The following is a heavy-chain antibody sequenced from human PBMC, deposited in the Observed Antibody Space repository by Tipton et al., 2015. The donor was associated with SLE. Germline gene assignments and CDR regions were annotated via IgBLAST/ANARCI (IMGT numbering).Heavy chain of an antibody. CDR1: GGSISSYY. CDR2: IYYSGST. Sequence: TLSLTCTVSGGSISSYYWSWIRQPPGKGLEWIGYIYYSGSTSYNPSLKSRVTISVDTSKNQFSLKLSSATAADTAGYYCARWAGPTVNFDYWGQGTLVTVSS. V-gene: IGHV4-59*01. J-gene: IGHJ4*02. D-gene: IGHD4-11*01. CDR3: ARWAGPTVNFDY.